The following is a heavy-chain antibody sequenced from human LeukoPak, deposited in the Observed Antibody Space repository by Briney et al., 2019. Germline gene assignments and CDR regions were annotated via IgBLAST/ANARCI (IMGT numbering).Heavy chain of an antibody. V-gene: IGHV3-23*01. J-gene: IGHJ4*02. CDR1: GFTFSSYA. D-gene: IGHD3-16*02. Sequence: GGSLRLSCAASGFTFSSYAMSWVRQAPGKGPEWVSAISGSGGSTYYADSVKGRFPISRDNSKNTLYLQMNSLRAEDTAVYYCAKDRSGPTIDYWGQGTLVTVSS. CDR3: AKDRSGPTIDY. CDR2: ISGSGGST.